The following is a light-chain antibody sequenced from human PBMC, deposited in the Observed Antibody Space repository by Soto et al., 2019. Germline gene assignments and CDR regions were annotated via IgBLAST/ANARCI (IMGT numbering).Light chain of an antibody. J-gene: IGKJ5*01. V-gene: IGKV1-9*01. CDR2: AAS. Sequence: DIQLTQSPSFLSASVGDRVTLTCRASQGVGNFLAWYQKKPGKAPELLIYAASTLQSGVPSRFSGSGSRTEFTLTISSLQPEDFATYYCQQLNSYTLTFGPGTRLEIK. CDR1: QGVGNF. CDR3: QQLNSYTLT.